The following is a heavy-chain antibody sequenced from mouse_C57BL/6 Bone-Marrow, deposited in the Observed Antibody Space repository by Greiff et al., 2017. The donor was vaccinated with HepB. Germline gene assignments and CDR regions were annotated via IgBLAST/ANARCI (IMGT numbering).Heavy chain of an antibody. CDR2: IRLKADNYAT. CDR3: TGVFYYYGSLSCWYFDV. V-gene: IGHV6-3*01. D-gene: IGHD1-1*01. Sequence: EVKLVESGGGLVQPGGSMKLSCVASGFTFSNYWMNWVRQSPEKGLEWVAQIRLKADNYATHYAESVKGRFSISRDDSKSSVYLQMNNLRAQDTGMYYGTGVFYYYGSLSCWYFDVWGTGTTVTVSS. CDR1: GFTFSNYW. J-gene: IGHJ1*03.